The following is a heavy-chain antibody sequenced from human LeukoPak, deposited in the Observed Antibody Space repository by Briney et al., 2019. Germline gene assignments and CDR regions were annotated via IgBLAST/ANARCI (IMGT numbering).Heavy chain of an antibody. V-gene: IGHV3-30*02. CDR3: AKDRRYCSSTSCRDYYYMDV. CDR1: GFTFSSYG. J-gene: IGHJ6*03. Sequence: GGSLRLSCAASGFTFSSYGMHWVRQAPGKGLEWVAFIRYDGSNKYYADSVKGRFTISRDNSKNTLYLQMNSLRAEDTAVYYCAKDRRYCSSTSCRDYYYMDVWGKGTTVTVSS. D-gene: IGHD2-2*01. CDR2: IRYDGSNK.